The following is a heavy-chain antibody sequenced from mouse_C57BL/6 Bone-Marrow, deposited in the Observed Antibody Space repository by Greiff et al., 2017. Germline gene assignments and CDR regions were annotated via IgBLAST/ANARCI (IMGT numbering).Heavy chain of an antibody. CDR2: ISSGGSYT. D-gene: IGHD2-4*01. Sequence: EVKLVESGGDLVKPGGSLKLSCAASGFTFSSYGMSWVRQTPDKRLEWVATISSGGSYTYYPDSVKGRFTISRDNAKNTLYLQKSSLKSEDTALYYCARPGIYYDNDTWDWYFDVWGTGTTVTVSS. CDR1: GFTFSSYG. V-gene: IGHV5-6*01. J-gene: IGHJ1*03. CDR3: ARPGIYYDNDTWDWYFDV.